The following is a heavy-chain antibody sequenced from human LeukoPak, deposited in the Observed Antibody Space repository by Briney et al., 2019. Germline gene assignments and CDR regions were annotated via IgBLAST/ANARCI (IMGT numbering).Heavy chain of an antibody. CDR1: GGSIMVAAYS. CDR2: IYYSGRS. Sequence: TLSLTCTVSGGSIMVAAYSWSWIRQPPGKGLEWIGYIYYSGRSYYNPSLKSRVTISLDRSKNQFSLRLSSMTAADTAVYFCARGYGDNSGAFDIWGQGTLVTVSS. J-gene: IGHJ3*02. CDR3: ARGYGDNSGAFDI. D-gene: IGHD4-23*01. V-gene: IGHV4-30-2*01.